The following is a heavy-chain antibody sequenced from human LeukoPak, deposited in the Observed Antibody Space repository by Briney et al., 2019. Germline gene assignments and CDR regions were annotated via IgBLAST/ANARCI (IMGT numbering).Heavy chain of an antibody. D-gene: IGHD2-15*01. CDR1: GFTFSSYA. V-gene: IGHV3-64*01. Sequence: GGSLILSCAASGFTFSSYAMHWVRQAPGKGLEYVSAISSNGGSTYYANSVKGRFTISRDNSKNTLYLQMNSLRAEDTAVYYCARARGYCSGGSCSGDFDYWGQGTLVTVSS. J-gene: IGHJ4*02. CDR2: ISSNGGST. CDR3: ARARGYCSGGSCSGDFDY.